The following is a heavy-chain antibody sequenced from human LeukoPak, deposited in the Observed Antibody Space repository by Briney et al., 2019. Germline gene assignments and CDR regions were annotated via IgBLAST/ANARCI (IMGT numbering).Heavy chain of an antibody. V-gene: IGHV3-74*01. CDR1: GFTFSSYW. CDR2: INSDGSST. D-gene: IGHD4-11*01. CDR3: ARAVCYSNYLGY. J-gene: IGHJ4*01. Sequence: PGGSLRLSCAASGFTFSSYWMHWVRQAPGKGLVWVSRINSDGSSTNYADSVKGRFTISRDNAKNTLYLQMNSLRAEDTAMYYCARAVCYSNYLGYWGQGTLVTVSS.